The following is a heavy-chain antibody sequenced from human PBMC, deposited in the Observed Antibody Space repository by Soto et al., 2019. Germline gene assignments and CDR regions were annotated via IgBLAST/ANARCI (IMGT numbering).Heavy chain of an antibody. V-gene: IGHV4-30-2*01. D-gene: IGHD5-18*01. CDR1: GGSISSADYS. J-gene: IGHJ4*02. CDR3: ARGYSYGGGFDS. Sequence: QLQLQESASGLVRPSQTLSLTCAVSGGSISSADYSWSWIRQPPGKGLEWIGCIYHTGSTYYHPYLKSRIPISGSRSNNQFSLKLRSGTAADTAMYYCARGYSYGGGFDSWGQGTLVTVSS. CDR2: IYHTGST.